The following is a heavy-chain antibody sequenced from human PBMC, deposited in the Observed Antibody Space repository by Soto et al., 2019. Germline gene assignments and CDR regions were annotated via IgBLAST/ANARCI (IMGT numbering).Heavy chain of an antibody. J-gene: IGHJ4*02. CDR2: AYYRSRWHY. D-gene: IGHD1-26*01. CDR1: GDSVSNNGAT. CDR3: ARDPPDFNSGFDS. Sequence: SQTLSLTCAICGDSVSNNGATWNWIRQSPSRGLEWLGRAYYRSRWHYDYAASVRSRITINPDTSKNQFSLQLSSVTPEDTAVYYCARDPPDFNSGFDSWGQGSLVTVSS. V-gene: IGHV6-1*01.